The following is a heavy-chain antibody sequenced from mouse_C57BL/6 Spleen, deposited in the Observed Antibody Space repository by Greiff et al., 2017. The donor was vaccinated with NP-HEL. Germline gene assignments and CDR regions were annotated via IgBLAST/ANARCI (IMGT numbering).Heavy chain of an antibody. CDR2: IWSGGST. V-gene: IGHV2-2*01. Sequence: VQVVESGPGLVQPSQSLSITCTVSGFSLTSYGVHWVRQSPGKGLEWLGVIWSGGSTDYNAAFISRLSIRKDNSKSQVFFKMNILQADDTAIYYCARRNDYDYYFDYWGQGTTLTVSS. D-gene: IGHD2-4*01. CDR3: ARRNDYDYYFDY. J-gene: IGHJ2*01. CDR1: GFSLTSYG.